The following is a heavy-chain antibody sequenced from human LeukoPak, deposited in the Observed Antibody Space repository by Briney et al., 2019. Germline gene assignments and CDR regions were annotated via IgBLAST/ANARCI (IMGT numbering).Heavy chain of an antibody. V-gene: IGHV4-4*07. CDR3: AREHKDYDGDGYYYGH. CDR2: IYAGRNT. Sequence: PSETLSPTCTVFGGSISNYYWSWIRQPAGKGLEWIGRIYAGRNTDHNPSLKSRVTMSLDSSRNQFSLRLTSVTAADTAVYYCAREHKDYDGDGYYYGHWGQGTLVTVSS. J-gene: IGHJ4*02. CDR1: GGSISNYY. D-gene: IGHD2-21*02.